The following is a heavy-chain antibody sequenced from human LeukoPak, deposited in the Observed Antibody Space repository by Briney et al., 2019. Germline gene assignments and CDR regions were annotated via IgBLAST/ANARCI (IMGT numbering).Heavy chain of an antibody. D-gene: IGHD1-26*01. CDR3: ARGRKVGPFDY. V-gene: IGHV1-69*05. Sequence: GASVKVSCXASGYTFTSYGISWVRQAPGQGLEWMGRIIPIFGTANYAQKFQGRVTITTDESTSTAYMELSSLRSEDTAVYYCARGRKVGPFDYWGQGTLVTVSS. CDR1: GYTFTSYG. J-gene: IGHJ4*02. CDR2: IIPIFGTA.